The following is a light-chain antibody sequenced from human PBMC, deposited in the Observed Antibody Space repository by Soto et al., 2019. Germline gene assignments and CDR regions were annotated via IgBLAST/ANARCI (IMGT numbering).Light chain of an antibody. CDR2: DAS. CDR1: QSISTF. Sequence: DIQMTQSPSTLSASVGDTVTITCRASQSISTFLAWYQQKPGKAPNLLIFDASSLKSGVPSRFSGSGSGTEFTLTISGLQPDDFATYYCQQYDSYSWTFGQGTKVEIK. J-gene: IGKJ1*01. CDR3: QQYDSYSWT. V-gene: IGKV1-5*01.